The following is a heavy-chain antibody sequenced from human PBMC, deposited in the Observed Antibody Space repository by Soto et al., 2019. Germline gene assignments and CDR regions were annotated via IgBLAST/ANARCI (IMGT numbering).Heavy chain of an antibody. CDR2: IYHSGST. J-gene: IGHJ5*02. CDR1: GGSISSGGYS. V-gene: IGHV4-30-2*01. D-gene: IGHD3-22*01. Sequence: SETLSLTCAVSGGSISSGGYSWSWIRQPPGKVLEWIGYIYHSGSTYYNPSLKSRVTIXVXXSXNXFXLXXXSVTXADTALYYCARAFHYDGWFDPWGQGTLVTVSS. CDR3: ARAFHYDGWFDP.